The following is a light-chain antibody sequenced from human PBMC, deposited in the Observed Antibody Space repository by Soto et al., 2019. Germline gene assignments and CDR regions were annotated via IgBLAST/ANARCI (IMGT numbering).Light chain of an antibody. CDR1: QSVRSN. J-gene: IGKJ1*01. V-gene: IGKV3D-15*01. Sequence: EIVMTQSPANLSVSPGETATLSCRASQSVRSNLAWYQKKPGQAPRLLIYGASTRATGTPARFIGSGSGTQFTRSISSLRSEDFAVYYCQQHNSWPSWTFGQGTKVEIK. CDR2: GAS. CDR3: QQHNSWPSWT.